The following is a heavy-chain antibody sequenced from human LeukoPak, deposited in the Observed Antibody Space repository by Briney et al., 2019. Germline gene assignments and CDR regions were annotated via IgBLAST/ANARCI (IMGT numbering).Heavy chain of an antibody. J-gene: IGHJ4*02. CDR3: AKDSAVVRGVIITFSDY. CDR1: AFTFSSYG. CDR2: VSGSGGRK. Sequence: GGSLRLSCTGSAFTFSSYGMSWVRQAPGKGREWVSAVSGSGGRKYYAVSVKGRFTISRDNSKNTLYPQMNSRRDEDTAVYYWAKDSAVVRGVIITFSDYWGQGTLVTVSS. D-gene: IGHD3-10*01. V-gene: IGHV3-23*01.